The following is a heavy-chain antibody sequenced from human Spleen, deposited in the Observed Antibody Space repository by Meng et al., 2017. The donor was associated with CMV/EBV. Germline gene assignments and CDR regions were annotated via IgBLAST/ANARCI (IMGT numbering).Heavy chain of an antibody. Sequence: GESLKISCAASGFTFSSYAMHWVRQAPGKGLEWVAVISYDGSNKYYADSVKGRFTISRDNSKNTLYLQMNSLRAEDTAVYYCARSVVVPAATTGLDYWGQGTLVTVSS. CDR1: GFTFSSYA. J-gene: IGHJ4*02. CDR3: ARSVVVPAATTGLDY. V-gene: IGHV3-30-3*01. CDR2: ISYDGSNK. D-gene: IGHD2-2*01.